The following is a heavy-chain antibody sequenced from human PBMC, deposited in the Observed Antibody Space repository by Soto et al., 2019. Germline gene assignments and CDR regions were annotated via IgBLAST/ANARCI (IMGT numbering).Heavy chain of an antibody. V-gene: IGHV4-39*01. CDR3: ARRVEYSSSWYLSGMGV. D-gene: IGHD6-13*01. CDR1: GGSISSSSYY. Sequence: SETLSLTCTVSGGSISSSSYYWGWIRQPPGKGLEWIGSIYYSGSTYYNPSLKSRVTISVDTSKNQFSLKLSSVTAADTAVYYCARRVEYSSSWYLSGMGVWGQGTTVTVS. J-gene: IGHJ6*02. CDR2: IYYSGST.